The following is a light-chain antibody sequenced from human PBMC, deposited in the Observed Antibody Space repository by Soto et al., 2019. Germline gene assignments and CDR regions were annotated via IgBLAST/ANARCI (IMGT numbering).Light chain of an antibody. V-gene: IGKV3D-15*01. J-gene: IGKJ5*01. Sequence: IGIQQSPATLSVSTGERATLSCRASQSINTFVAWHQQKSGQSPRLLMYGASTRATGIPARFSGSGSGTEFTLTISSLQSEDFAVYYCHQDNKWPITLGQGTRLEIK. CDR2: GAS. CDR3: HQDNKWPIT. CDR1: QSINTF.